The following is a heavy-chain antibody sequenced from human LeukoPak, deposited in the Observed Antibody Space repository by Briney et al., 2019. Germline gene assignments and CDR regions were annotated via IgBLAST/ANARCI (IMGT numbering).Heavy chain of an antibody. Sequence: GGSLRLSCAASGFTFSNYWMHWVRQAPGKGLVWVSRINSDGSSTNYADSVKGRFTISRDNAKNTLYLQVNSLRAEDTAVYYCGRGGTSPIDYWGQGTLVTVSS. CDR2: INSDGSST. CDR3: GRGGTSPIDY. D-gene: IGHD1-1*01. J-gene: IGHJ4*02. V-gene: IGHV3-74*01. CDR1: GFTFSNYW.